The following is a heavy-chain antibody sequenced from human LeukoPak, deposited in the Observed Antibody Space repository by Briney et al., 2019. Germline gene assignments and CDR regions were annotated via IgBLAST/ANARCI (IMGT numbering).Heavy chain of an antibody. Sequence: SETLSLTCAVYGGSFSGYYWSWIRQPPGKGLEWIGEINHSGSTNYNPSLKSRVTISVDTSKDQFSLKLSSVTAADTAVYYCARYSSSTSRSDAFDIWGQGTMVTVSS. CDR3: ARYSSSTSRSDAFDI. V-gene: IGHV4-34*01. D-gene: IGHD2-2*01. J-gene: IGHJ3*02. CDR2: INHSGST. CDR1: GGSFSGYY.